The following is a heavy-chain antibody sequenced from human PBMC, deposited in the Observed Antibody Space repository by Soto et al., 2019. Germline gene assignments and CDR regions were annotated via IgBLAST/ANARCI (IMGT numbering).Heavy chain of an antibody. CDR1: GFTFSSYA. J-gene: IGHJ6*02. CDR2: ISYDGSNK. CDR3: ARAGARTPPYYYGMDV. D-gene: IGHD1-26*01. Sequence: PGGSLRLSCAASGFTFSSYAMHWVRQAPGKWLEWVAVISYDGSNKYYADSVKGRSTISRDNSKNTLYLQMNSLRAEDTAVYYCARAGARTPPYYYGMDVWGQGTTVTVSS. V-gene: IGHV3-30-3*01.